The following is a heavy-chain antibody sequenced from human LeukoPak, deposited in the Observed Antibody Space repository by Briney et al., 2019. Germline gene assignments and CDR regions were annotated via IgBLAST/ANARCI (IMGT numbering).Heavy chain of an antibody. CDR2: INPYNGNT. J-gene: IGHJ4*02. CDR3: AREIYGRFDY. CDR1: GGTFSSYA. V-gene: IGHV1-18*01. D-gene: IGHD2-2*02. Sequence: ASVKVSCKASGGTFSSYAISWVRQAPGQGLEWMGWINPYNGNTKFAQKLQGRVTMTTDTSTSTAYMELRSLRSDDTAVFYCAREIYGRFDYWGQGTLVTVSS.